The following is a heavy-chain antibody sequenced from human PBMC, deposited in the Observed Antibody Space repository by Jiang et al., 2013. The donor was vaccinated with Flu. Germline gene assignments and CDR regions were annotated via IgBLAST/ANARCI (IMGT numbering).Heavy chain of an antibody. J-gene: IGHJ4*02. Sequence: PGRSLRLSCAASGFIFSSYGMHWVRQAPGKGLEWVAVISYDGTNKYYADSVKGRFAVSRDNSKNTLYLQINSLRAEDTAVYYCARESFDPYFDYWGQGTLVTVSS. CDR3: ARESFDPYFDY. V-gene: IGHV3-33*05. CDR2: ISYDGTNK. CDR1: GFIFSSYG. D-gene: IGHD3-9*01.